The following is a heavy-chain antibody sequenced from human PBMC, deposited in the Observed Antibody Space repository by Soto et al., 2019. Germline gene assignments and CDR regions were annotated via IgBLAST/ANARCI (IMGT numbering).Heavy chain of an antibody. CDR2: ISGSGGTA. D-gene: IGHD6-13*01. Sequence: EVQLLESGGGSVQPGGSLRLSCAASGFTFSSYAMHWVRRPPGKGLEWVSSISGSGGTAYYADSVKGRFSISRDSLVNTLYLQMNSLRAEDTALYYCARDVSPGTSSLYFDAFDIWGQGTMVTVSS. V-gene: IGHV3-23*01. J-gene: IGHJ3*02. CDR1: GFTFSSYA. CDR3: ARDVSPGTSSLYFDAFDI.